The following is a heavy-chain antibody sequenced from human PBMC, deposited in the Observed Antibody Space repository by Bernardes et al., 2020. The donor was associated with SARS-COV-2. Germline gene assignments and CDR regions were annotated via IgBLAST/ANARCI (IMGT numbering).Heavy chain of an antibody. Sequence: SVKVSCKASGYTFTGYYMHWVRQAPGQGLEWMGWINPNSGGTNYAQKFQGRVTMTRDTSISTAYMELSRLRSDDTAVYYCAILDSSGYSPFDYWGQGTLVTVSS. J-gene: IGHJ4*02. CDR2: INPNSGGT. CDR1: GYTFTGYY. V-gene: IGHV1-2*02. CDR3: AILDSSGYSPFDY. D-gene: IGHD3-22*01.